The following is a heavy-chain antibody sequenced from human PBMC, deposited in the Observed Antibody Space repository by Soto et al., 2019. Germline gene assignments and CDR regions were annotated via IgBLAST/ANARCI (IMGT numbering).Heavy chain of an antibody. Sequence: GGSLRLSCAASGFTFSSYVMSWVRQAPGKGLEWVSAISGSGGNTYYADSVKGRFTISRDNSKNTLFLQMNSLRAEDTALYFCAKEMGDYYDSSGSWFDPWGQGALVTVSS. J-gene: IGHJ5*02. CDR3: AKEMGDYYDSSGSWFDP. CDR1: GFTFSSYV. V-gene: IGHV3-23*01. D-gene: IGHD3-22*01. CDR2: ISGSGGNT.